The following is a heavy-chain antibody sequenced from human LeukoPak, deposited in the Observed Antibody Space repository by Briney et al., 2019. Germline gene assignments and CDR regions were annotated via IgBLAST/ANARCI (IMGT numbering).Heavy chain of an antibody. Sequence: GSLRLSCAASGFTFINYPMHWVRQAPGKGLEWVTVISYDGNNKYYADSVKGRFTISRDNSENTLYLQMNSLRAEDTAVYYCARERVAGTALGYWGQGTLVTVSS. V-gene: IGHV3-30*04. D-gene: IGHD6-19*01. CDR3: ARERVAGTALGY. J-gene: IGHJ4*02. CDR2: ISYDGNNK. CDR1: GFTFINYP.